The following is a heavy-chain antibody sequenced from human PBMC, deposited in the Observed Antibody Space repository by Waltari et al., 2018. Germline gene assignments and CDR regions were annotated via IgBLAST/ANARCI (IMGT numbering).Heavy chain of an antibody. Sequence: QVQLQESGPGLVKPSETLSLTCTVSGGSISSYYWSWIRQPPGKGLEWIGYIHYSGSTNYNPSLKSRVTMSIDTSKNQFSLELSSVTAADTAVYYCTRGGDDSSWYWRNWGQGTLVTVSS. D-gene: IGHD6-13*01. CDR3: TRGGDDSSWYWRN. J-gene: IGHJ4*02. CDR2: IHYSGST. V-gene: IGHV4-59*01. CDR1: GGSISSYY.